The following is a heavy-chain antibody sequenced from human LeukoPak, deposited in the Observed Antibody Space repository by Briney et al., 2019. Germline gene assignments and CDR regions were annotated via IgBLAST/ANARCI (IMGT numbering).Heavy chain of an antibody. CDR3: ARADLRWGAPYNWFDP. Sequence: ASETLSLTCTVSGGSISSSSYYWGWIRQPPGKGLEWIGSIYYSGSTYYNPSLKSRVTISVDTSKNQFSLKLSSVTAADTAVYYCARADLRWGAPYNWFDPWGQGTLVTVSS. V-gene: IGHV4-39*07. D-gene: IGHD4-23*01. CDR1: GGSISSSSYY. CDR2: IYYSGST. J-gene: IGHJ5*02.